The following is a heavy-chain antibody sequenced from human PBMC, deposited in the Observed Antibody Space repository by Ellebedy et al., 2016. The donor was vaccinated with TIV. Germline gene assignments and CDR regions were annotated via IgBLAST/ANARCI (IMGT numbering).Heavy chain of an antibody. D-gene: IGHD2-15*01. CDR2: IIPILGMT. J-gene: IGHJ6*02. CDR3: ASRGVPLGYCSGGSCLETYFYYGMDV. Sequence: ASVKVSCKASGGIFGSYAFMWVRQAPGQGLEWMGRIIPILGMTNYAQKLQGRVTITADKSTSTAYLELSSLRSEDTAVYYCASRGVPLGYCSGGSCLETYFYYGMDVWGQGTTVTVSS. V-gene: IGHV1-69*04. CDR1: GGIFGSYA.